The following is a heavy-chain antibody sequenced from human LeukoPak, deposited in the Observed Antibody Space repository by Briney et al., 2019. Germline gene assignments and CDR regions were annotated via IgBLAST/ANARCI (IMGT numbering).Heavy chain of an antibody. CDR2: ISQSGSNT. J-gene: IGHJ4*02. Sequence: GGSLRLSCAASGFTFSDYYMTWIRQAPGKGLEYLSYISQSGSNTLYADSVKGRFTISRHNAKNSLYLQMDSLRAEDTAVYYCVRTARYIDFWGRGTLVTVSS. CDR1: GFTFSDYY. D-gene: IGHD6-6*01. CDR3: VRTARYIDF. V-gene: IGHV3-11*01.